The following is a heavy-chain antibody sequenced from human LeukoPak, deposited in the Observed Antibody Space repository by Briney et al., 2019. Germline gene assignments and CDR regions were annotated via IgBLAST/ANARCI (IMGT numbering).Heavy chain of an antibody. V-gene: IGHV1-2*02. Sequence: VASVKVSCKASGYTFTGYYMHWVRQAPGQGLEWMGWINPNSGGTNYAQKFQGRVTMTRDTSISTAYMELGRLRSDDTAVYYCARADSGAPGYPYYGMDVWGQGTTVTVSS. CDR3: ARADSGAPGYPYYGMDV. J-gene: IGHJ6*02. CDR1: GYTFTGYY. D-gene: IGHD5-12*01. CDR2: INPNSGGT.